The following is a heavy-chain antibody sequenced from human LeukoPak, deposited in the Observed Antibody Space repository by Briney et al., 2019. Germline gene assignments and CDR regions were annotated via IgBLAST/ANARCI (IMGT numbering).Heavy chain of an antibody. Sequence: SETLSLTCAVYVGSFSGYYWSWIRQPPGKGLEWIGEINDGGSTNYSPSLKSRVTLSVDTSKNQFSLRLNSVTAADTAMYYCARHESRIGHYYYMDVWGKGTTVAVSS. CDR1: VGSFSGYY. J-gene: IGHJ6*03. V-gene: IGHV4-34*01. D-gene: IGHD2-15*01. CDR3: ARHESRIGHYYYMDV. CDR2: INDGGST.